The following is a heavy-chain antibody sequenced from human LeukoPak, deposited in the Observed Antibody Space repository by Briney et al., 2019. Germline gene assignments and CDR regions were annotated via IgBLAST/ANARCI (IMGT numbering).Heavy chain of an antibody. D-gene: IGHD1-26*01. Sequence: GGSLRLTCAASGFTFSSYWMSWVRQAPGKGLEWVAKINLGGSEDSYVDSVKGRFTISRDNAKNSLYLQMNSLRAEDTSVYYCVRDSRWAFDYCGQGALVTVSS. V-gene: IGHV3-7*01. J-gene: IGHJ4*02. CDR3: VRDSRWAFDY. CDR1: GFTFSSYW. CDR2: INLGGSED.